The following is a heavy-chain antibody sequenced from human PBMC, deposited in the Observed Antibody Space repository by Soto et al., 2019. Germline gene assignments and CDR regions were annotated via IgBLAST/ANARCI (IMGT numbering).Heavy chain of an antibody. Sequence: LSLTCAVYGGSFANYYWNWIRQPPGRGLEWIGSINDSGSTYYNPSLKSRVTIPVDTSKNQFSLKLSSVTAADTAVYYCARHPMYSTSSHFDYWGQGTLVTVSS. D-gene: IGHD6-6*01. CDR1: GGSFANYY. J-gene: IGHJ4*02. V-gene: IGHV4-34*01. CDR2: INDSGST. CDR3: ARHPMYSTSSHFDY.